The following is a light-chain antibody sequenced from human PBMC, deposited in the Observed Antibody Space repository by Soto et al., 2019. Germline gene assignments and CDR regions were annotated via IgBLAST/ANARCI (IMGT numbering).Light chain of an antibody. J-gene: IGLJ3*02. V-gene: IGLV1-40*01. CDR1: SSNIGAGYD. Sequence: QSVLTQPPSVSGAPGQRVPISCTGSSSNIGAGYDVHWYQQLPGTAPKLLIYGNSNRPSRVPDRFSGSKSGTSASLAITGLRAEDEADYYCQSYDSSLSGWVFGGGTKLTVL. CDR2: GNS. CDR3: QSYDSSLSGWV.